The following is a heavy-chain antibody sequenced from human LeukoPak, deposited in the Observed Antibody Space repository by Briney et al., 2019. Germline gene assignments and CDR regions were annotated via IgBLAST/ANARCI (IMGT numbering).Heavy chain of an antibody. CDR3: AKSSPYDSSGYYLDY. Sequence: GGSLRLSCAASGFTFSSYSMNWVRQAPGKGLEWVSSISSSSSYIYYADSVKGRSTISRDNAKNSLYLQMNSLRAEDTAVYYCAKSSPYDSSGYYLDYWGQGTLVTVSS. D-gene: IGHD3-22*01. CDR1: GFTFSSYS. V-gene: IGHV3-21*01. J-gene: IGHJ4*02. CDR2: ISSSSSYI.